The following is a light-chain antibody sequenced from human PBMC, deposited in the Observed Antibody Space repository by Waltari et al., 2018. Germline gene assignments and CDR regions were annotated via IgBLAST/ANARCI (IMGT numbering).Light chain of an antibody. J-gene: IGLJ3*02. CDR1: SAIHVGDST. CDR3: MFWPNNVWV. V-gene: IGLV5-37*01. Sequence: QPVLTQPPSSSASPGASARLTCPLPSAIHVGDSTTSWYHHKPGSPPRFLLYYKSDSEKAQGSGVPSRFSGSKDASANAGILLISGLQSEDEADYYCMFWPNNVWVFGGGTKLTVL. CDR2: YKSDSEK.